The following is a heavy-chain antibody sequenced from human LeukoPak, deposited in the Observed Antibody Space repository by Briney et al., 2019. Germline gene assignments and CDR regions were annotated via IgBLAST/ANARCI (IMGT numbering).Heavy chain of an antibody. CDR2: ISSSSSYI. D-gene: IGHD3-10*01. CDR3: ARDTIMVRGVYDY. Sequence: GGSLRLSCAASGFTFSSYAMSWVRQAPGKGLEWVSSISSSSSYIYYADSVKGRFTISRDNAKNSLYLQMNSLRAEDTAVYYCARDTIMVRGVYDYWGQGTLVTVSS. J-gene: IGHJ4*02. V-gene: IGHV3-21*01. CDR1: GFTFSSYA.